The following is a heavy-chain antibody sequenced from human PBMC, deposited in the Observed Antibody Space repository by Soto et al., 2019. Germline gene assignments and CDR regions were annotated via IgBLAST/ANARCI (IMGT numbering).Heavy chain of an antibody. J-gene: IGHJ6*02. Sequence: GGSLRLSCAASGFTFSSYWMSWVRQAPGKGLEWVANIKQDGSEKYYVDSVKGRFTISRDNAKNSLYLQMNSLRAEDTAVYYCARDRLFTSSPTTTFYYGMDVWGQGTTVTVS. CDR3: ARDRLFTSSPTTTFYYGMDV. V-gene: IGHV3-7*01. D-gene: IGHD1-26*01. CDR1: GFTFSSYW. CDR2: IKQDGSEK.